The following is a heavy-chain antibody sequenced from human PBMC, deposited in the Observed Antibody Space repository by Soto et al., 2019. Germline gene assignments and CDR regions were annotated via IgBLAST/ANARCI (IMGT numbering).Heavy chain of an antibody. CDR3: ASGASNYQQNYRHWFDP. J-gene: IGHJ5*02. D-gene: IGHD4-4*01. CDR1: GGSFSGYY. CDR2: INHSGST. Sequence: LSLTCAVYGGSFSGYYWSWIRQPPGKGLEWIGEINHSGSTNYNPSLKSRVTISVDTSKNQFSLKLSSVTAADTAVYYCASGASNYQQNYRHWFDPWGQGTLVTVSS. V-gene: IGHV4-34*01.